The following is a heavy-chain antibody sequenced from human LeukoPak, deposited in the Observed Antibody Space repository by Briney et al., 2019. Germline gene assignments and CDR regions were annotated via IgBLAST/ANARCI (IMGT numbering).Heavy chain of an antibody. CDR1: GFPFNAYN. J-gene: IGHJ4*02. Sequence: PGESLRLSCAAPGFPFNAYNIHWIRQAPGRGLEWVSFIRNDETEIHYADFAKGRFTVSRDKSNNLLYLQMNSLRPDDTALYYCAKDGGRYRFDYRGQGTMVTVSS. V-gene: IGHV3-30*02. CDR3: AKDGGRYRFDY. D-gene: IGHD3-16*02. CDR2: IRNDETEI.